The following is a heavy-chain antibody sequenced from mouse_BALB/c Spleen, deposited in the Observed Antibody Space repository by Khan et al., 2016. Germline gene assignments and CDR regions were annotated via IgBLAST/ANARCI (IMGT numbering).Heavy chain of an antibody. Sequence: QVQLQQSGAELVKPGASVKLSCKATGYTFSSYWIEWVKQRPGHGLEWIGEILPGSGSTNYNEMFKGKATLTADTSSSTAYIQLSSLTSEDSAVXYCASGGYDGNAMDHWRHGTSATVSS. J-gene: IGHJ4*01. V-gene: IGHV1-9*01. CDR2: ILPGSGST. D-gene: IGHD2-2*01. CDR1: GYTFSSYW. CDR3: ASGGYDGNAMDH.